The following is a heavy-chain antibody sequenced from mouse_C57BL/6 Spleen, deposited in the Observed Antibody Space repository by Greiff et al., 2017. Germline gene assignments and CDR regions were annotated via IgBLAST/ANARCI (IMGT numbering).Heavy chain of an antibody. Sequence: EVQLVESGAELVRPGASVKLSCTASGFNIKDDYMHWVKQRPEQGLEWIGWIDPENGDTEYASKFQGKATITADTSSNTAYLQLSSLTSEDTAVYYCTTLTHYFDYWGQGTTLTVSS. CDR1: GFNIKDDY. J-gene: IGHJ2*01. V-gene: IGHV14-4*01. CDR2: IDPENGDT. CDR3: TTLTHYFDY.